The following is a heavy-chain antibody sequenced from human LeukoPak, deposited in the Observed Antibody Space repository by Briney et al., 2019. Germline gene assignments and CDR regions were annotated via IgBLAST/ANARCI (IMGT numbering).Heavy chain of an antibody. V-gene: IGHV3-64*01. D-gene: IGHD3-9*01. CDR1: GYRFNNYA. CDR3: ARDYQTGFTGPGGDF. Sequence: GGSLRLSCAASGYRFNNYAIHWFRQAPGKGLEYVSGINNNGDSTYYANSVKGRFTISRDNSKNTLFLQMGSLTSEDTAVYYCARDYQTGFTGPGGDFWGQGTLVTVS. J-gene: IGHJ4*02. CDR2: INNNGDST.